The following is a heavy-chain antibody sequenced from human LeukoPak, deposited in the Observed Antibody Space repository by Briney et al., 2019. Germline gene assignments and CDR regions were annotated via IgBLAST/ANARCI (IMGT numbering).Heavy chain of an antibody. D-gene: IGHD3-16*02. V-gene: IGHV3-74*01. J-gene: IGHJ4*02. CDR1: GFTFSSYW. CDR2: INGDGSTT. Sequence: GGSLRLSCAASGFTFSSYWMHWVRQAPGKGLVWVSRINGDGSTTSYADSVKGRFTISRDNAKNTLYLQMNSLRAEDTAVYYCARTYYDYVWGSYRPFDYWGQGTLVTVSS. CDR3: ARTYYDYVWGSYRPFDY.